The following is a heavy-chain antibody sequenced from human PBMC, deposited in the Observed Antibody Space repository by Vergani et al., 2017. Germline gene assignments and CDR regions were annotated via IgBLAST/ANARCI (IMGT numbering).Heavy chain of an antibody. J-gene: IGHJ4*02. CDR2: ISYDGSNK. CDR3: ARVATPFSLGLYYFDY. CDR1: GFTFSSYA. Sequence: QVQLVESGGGVVQPGRSLRLSCAASGFTFSSYAMYWVRQAPGKGLEWVAVISYDGSNKYYADSVKGQFTISRDNSKKTVHLQMNSLRAEDTAVYYCARVATPFSLGLYYFDYWGQGTLVTVSS. V-gene: IGHV3-30-3*01. D-gene: IGHD2-15*01.